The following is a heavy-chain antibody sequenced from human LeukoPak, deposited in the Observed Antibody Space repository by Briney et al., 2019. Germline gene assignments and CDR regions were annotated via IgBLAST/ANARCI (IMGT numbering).Heavy chain of an antibody. CDR1: GYSISSGYY. V-gene: IGHV4-61*01. J-gene: IGHJ4*02. D-gene: IGHD3-22*01. CDR2: SYYSGIT. Sequence: SETLSLTCTVSGYSISSGYYWGWIRQPPGKGLEWIGHSYYSGITNYNPSLKSRVTISVDTSKNQFSLRLSSVTAADTAVYYCARVTGYMIEDYFDYWGQGTLVTVSS. CDR3: ARVTGYMIEDYFDY.